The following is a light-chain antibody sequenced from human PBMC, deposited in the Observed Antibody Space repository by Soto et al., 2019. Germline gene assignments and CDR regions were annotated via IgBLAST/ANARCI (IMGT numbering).Light chain of an antibody. Sequence: QSVLTQPASVSGSPGQSITISCTGTSSDIVAYNYVSWYHHHPGKSPSLIIYEVNTRPSGVSNRFSGSKSGNTASLAISGLQAEDEADYYCSSYTSSRIYIFGTGTKVTVL. CDR1: SSDIVAYNY. V-gene: IGLV2-14*01. CDR2: EVN. CDR3: SSYTSSRIYI. J-gene: IGLJ1*01.